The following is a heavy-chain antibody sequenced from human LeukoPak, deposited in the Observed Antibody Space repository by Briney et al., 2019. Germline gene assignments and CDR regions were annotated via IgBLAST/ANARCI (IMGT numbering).Heavy chain of an antibody. V-gene: IGHV3-23*01. J-gene: IGHJ4*02. CDR3: AKGLTTHDY. Sequence: GRSLRLSCAASGFMFSDSAMHWVRQAPGKGLEWVSTIRYGADSTYYADSVKGRFTISRDNSKNTLYLQMNSLRADDTAVYYCAKGLTTHDYWGQGTLDTVSS. D-gene: IGHD4-11*01. CDR1: GFMFSDSA. CDR2: IRYGADST.